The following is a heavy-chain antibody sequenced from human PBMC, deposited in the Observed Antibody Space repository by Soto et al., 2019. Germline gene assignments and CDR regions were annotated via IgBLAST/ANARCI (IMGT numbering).Heavy chain of an antibody. CDR3: ARELRTDSSGWDL. D-gene: IGHD6-19*01. V-gene: IGHV1-69*12. CDR2: IIPLFGTA. Sequence: QVQLVQSGAEVRQPGSSVKVSCKDSGGSLKSHAISWVRQAPGQGLEWMGGIIPLFGTANYAQRFRGRVTITADEATRTAFMELRSLRSEDTAVYYCARELRTDSSGWDLWGPGTLVTVAS. CDR1: GGSLKSHA. J-gene: IGHJ5*02.